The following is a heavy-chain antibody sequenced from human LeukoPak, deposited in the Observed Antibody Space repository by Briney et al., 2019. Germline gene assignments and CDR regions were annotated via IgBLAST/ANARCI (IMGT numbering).Heavy chain of an antibody. CDR2: IYSGGST. D-gene: IGHD1-1*01. J-gene: IGHJ4*02. Sequence: PGGSLRLSCAASGFTFSSYAMSWVRQAPGKGLEWVSVIYSGGSTYYADSVKGRFTISRHNSKNTLYLQMNSLRAEDTAVYYCARSGTNVWHFDYWGQGTLVTVSS. V-gene: IGHV3-53*04. CDR1: GFTFSSYA. CDR3: ARSGTNVWHFDY.